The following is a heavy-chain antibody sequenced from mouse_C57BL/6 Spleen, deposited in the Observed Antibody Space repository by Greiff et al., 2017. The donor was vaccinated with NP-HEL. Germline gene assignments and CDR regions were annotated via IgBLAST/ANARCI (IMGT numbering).Heavy chain of an antibody. CDR2: INPGSGGT. CDR1: GYAFTNYL. CDR3: ARSSYYGSTFDY. V-gene: IGHV1-54*01. D-gene: IGHD1-1*01. J-gene: IGHJ2*01. Sequence: VQLQQSGAELVRPGTSVKVSCKASGYAFTNYLIEWVKQRPGQGLEWIGVINPGSGGTNYNEKFKGKATLTADKSSSTAYMQLSSLTSEDSAVYFCARSSYYGSTFDYWGQGTTLTVSS.